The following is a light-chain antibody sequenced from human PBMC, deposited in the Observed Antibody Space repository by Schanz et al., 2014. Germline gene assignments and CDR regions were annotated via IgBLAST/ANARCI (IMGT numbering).Light chain of an antibody. CDR2: DTG. CDR3: HQYNNWPPYA. V-gene: IGKV3-15*01. Sequence: ETLMTQFPATLSVSPGERATLSCRASQGVRNNLAWYQQKPGQAPRLLIYDTGTRATGIPARFSGSGSGTEFTLTISGLQSEDFAVYYCHQYNNWPPYAFGQGTKLEIK. CDR1: QGVRNN. J-gene: IGKJ2*01.